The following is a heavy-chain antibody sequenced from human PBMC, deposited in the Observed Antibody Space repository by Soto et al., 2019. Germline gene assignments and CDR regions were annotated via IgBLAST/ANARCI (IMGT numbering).Heavy chain of an antibody. CDR2: IYYSGST. J-gene: IGHJ5*02. V-gene: IGHV4-30-4*01. CDR1: GGSISSGHYY. D-gene: IGHD3-16*01. CDR3: ASGLGRDNWFDP. Sequence: QVQLQESGPGLVRPSQTLSLTCTVSGGSISSGHYYWSWIRQPPGKGLECIGYIYYSGSTYYNPAPQSRLTISVDTSKSQFSLNLSSVPAADTAVYYCASGLGRDNWFDPWGQGTLVTVSS.